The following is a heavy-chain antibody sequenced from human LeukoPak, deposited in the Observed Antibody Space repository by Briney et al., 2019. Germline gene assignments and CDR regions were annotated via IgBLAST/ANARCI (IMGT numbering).Heavy chain of an antibody. CDR3: ARVSRIVAATTPYFDY. Sequence: ASVKVSCKASGYTFTSYGISWVRQAPGQGLEWMGWINPNSGGTNYAQKFQGRVTMTRNTSISTAYMELSSLRSEDTAVYYCARVSRIVAATTPYFDYWGQGTLVTVSS. CDR1: GYTFTSYG. CDR2: INPNSGGT. D-gene: IGHD6-13*01. J-gene: IGHJ4*02. V-gene: IGHV1-8*02.